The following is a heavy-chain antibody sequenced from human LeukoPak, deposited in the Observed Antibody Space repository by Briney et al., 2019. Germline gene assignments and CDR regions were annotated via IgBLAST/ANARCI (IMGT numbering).Heavy chain of an antibody. CDR1: GYTFTSYY. Sequence: ASVTVSCKASGYTFTSYYMHWVRQAPGQGLEWMGIINPSGGSTSYAQKFQGRVTMTRDTSTSTVYMELSSLRSEDTAVYYCAREGGEWLVTDYWGQGTLVTVSS. CDR2: INPSGGST. D-gene: IGHD6-19*01. V-gene: IGHV1-46*01. J-gene: IGHJ4*02. CDR3: AREGGEWLVTDY.